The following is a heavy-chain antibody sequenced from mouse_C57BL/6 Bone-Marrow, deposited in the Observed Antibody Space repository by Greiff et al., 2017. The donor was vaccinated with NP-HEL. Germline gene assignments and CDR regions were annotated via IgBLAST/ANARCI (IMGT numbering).Heavy chain of an antibody. V-gene: IGHV2-2*01. Sequence: QVQLKESGPGLVQPSQSLSITCTVSGFSLTSYGVHWVRQSPGKGLEWLGVIWSGGSTDYNAAFISRLSISKDNSKSQVFFKMNRLQADDTAIYYCARRGKHGSDWYFDVWGTGTTVTVSS. D-gene: IGHD1-1*01. CDR2: IWSGGST. CDR1: GFSLTSYG. CDR3: ARRGKHGSDWYFDV. J-gene: IGHJ1*03.